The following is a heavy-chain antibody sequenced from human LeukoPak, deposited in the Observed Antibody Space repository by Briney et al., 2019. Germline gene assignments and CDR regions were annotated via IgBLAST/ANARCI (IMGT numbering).Heavy chain of an antibody. D-gene: IGHD6-19*01. CDR1: GFTFSDYY. J-gene: IGHJ4*02. CDR2: ISSLSSES. Sequence: GGSLRLSCAGSGFTFSDYYMNWVRQAPGKGLEWVSYISSLSSESNYADSVKGRFTISRDNAKSSLYLQMNSLRAEDTAVYYCARSIAVAGDLDSWGQGTLATVSS. CDR3: ARSIAVAGDLDS. V-gene: IGHV3-11*06.